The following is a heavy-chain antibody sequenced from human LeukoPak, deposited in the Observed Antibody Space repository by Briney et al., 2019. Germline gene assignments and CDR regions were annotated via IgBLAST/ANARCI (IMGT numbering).Heavy chain of an antibody. CDR3: TRGGQYPGGFDY. Sequence: SQTLSLTCAISGDSVSSNSAAWNWIRQSPSRGLEWLGRTYYRSKWYSDYAVSLKSRITINPDTSKNQFSLQLSSVTPEDTAVYYCTRGGQYPGGFDYWGQGTLVTVSS. D-gene: IGHD3-16*01. J-gene: IGHJ4*02. CDR2: TYYRSKWYS. CDR1: GDSVSSNSAA. V-gene: IGHV6-1*01.